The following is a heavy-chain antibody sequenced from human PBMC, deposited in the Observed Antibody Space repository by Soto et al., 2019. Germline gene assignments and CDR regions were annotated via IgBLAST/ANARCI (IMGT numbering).Heavy chain of an antibody. CDR2: ISHSGST. CDR1: GGSISSAAYY. J-gene: IGHJ4*02. CDR3: AREYTYGSNFFDC. D-gene: IGHD3-16*01. Sequence: QVQLQESGPGLVKPSQTLSLTCTVSGGSISSAAYYWSWIRQHPGKGLEWIGYISHSGSTYYNPSLKSPVIISVDTSKNEFSPSLTSVTAADTAVYYCAREYTYGSNFFDCWGQGALVTVSS. V-gene: IGHV4-31*01.